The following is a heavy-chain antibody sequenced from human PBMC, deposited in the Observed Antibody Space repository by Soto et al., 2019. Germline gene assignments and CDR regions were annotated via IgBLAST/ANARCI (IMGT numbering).Heavy chain of an antibody. CDR1: GGSISSYY. V-gene: IGHV4-59*01. Sequence: SETLSLTCTVSGGSISSYYWSWIRQPPGKGLEWIGYIYYSGSTNYNPSLKSRVTISVDTSKNQFSLKLSSVTAADTAVYYCARVGRLYYYYGMDIWGQGTTVTVSS. J-gene: IGHJ6*02. CDR3: ARVGRLYYYYGMDI. CDR2: IYYSGST. D-gene: IGHD6-25*01.